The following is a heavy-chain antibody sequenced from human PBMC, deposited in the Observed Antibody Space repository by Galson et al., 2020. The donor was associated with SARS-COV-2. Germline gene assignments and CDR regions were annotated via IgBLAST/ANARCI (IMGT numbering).Heavy chain of an antibody. J-gene: IGHJ2*01. CDR2: ISGHGVGT. D-gene: IGHD2-2*01. V-gene: IGHV3-23*01. CDR3: AKDLGAVSPAARHLLYLDL. Sequence: GESLKISCAASGFTFTTFGMNWVRQAPGKGLEWVSGISGHGVGTQYADSVRGRFIISRDNSKNTVYLEMNSLRADDTAVYYCAKDLGAVSPAARHLLYLDLWGRGTLVTVSA. CDR1: GFTFTTFG.